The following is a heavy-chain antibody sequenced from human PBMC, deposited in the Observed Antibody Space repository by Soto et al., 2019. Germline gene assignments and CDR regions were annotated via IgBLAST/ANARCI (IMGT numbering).Heavy chain of an antibody. J-gene: IGHJ4*02. V-gene: IGHV4-59*08. CDR1: GGSISSYY. Sequence: PSETLSLTCTVSGGSISSYYWSWIRQPPGKGLEWIGYIYYSGSTNYNPSLKSRVTISVDTSKNQFSLKLSSVTAADTAVYYCARHESQIRAFDYWGQGTLVTVSS. CDR3: ARHESQIRAFDY. CDR2: IYYSGST.